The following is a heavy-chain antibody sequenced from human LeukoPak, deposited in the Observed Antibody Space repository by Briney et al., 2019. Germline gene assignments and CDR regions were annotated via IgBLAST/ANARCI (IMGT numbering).Heavy chain of an antibody. J-gene: IGHJ4*02. CDR2: ISYDGSNK. CDR1: GFTFTNYG. CDR3: AKDLYLTGYSFDY. V-gene: IGHV3-30*18. Sequence: GSLRLSCAASGFTFTNYGMHWVRQAPGKGLEWVAVISYDGSNKYYVDSVKGRFTISRDNSKNTLYLQMNSLRAEDTAVYYCAKDLYLTGYSFDYWGQGTLVTVSS. D-gene: IGHD3-9*01.